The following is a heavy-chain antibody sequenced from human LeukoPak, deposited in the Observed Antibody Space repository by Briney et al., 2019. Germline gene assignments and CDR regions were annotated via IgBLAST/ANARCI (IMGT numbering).Heavy chain of an antibody. D-gene: IGHD3-9*01. CDR2: IYHSGST. J-gene: IGHJ4*02. CDR1: GGSISSGDYY. CDR3: AKTARLRYFEY. Sequence: SQTLSLTCTVSGGSISSGDYYWSWIRQPPGKGLEWIGYIYHSGSTYSNPSLKSRVTISVDRSKNQFSLNLTSVTAADTAVYYCAKTARLRYFEYWGQGTLVTVSS. V-gene: IGHV4-30-2*02.